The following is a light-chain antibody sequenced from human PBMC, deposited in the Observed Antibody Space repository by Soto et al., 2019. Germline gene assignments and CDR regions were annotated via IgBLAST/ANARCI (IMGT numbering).Light chain of an antibody. Sequence: DIQMTQSPSSLSASVGDRVTITCRASQSISSYLNWYQQKPGKAPKLLIYAASSLQSGVPSRFSGSGSGTDFSLTISSLQPEDIANYYCQESYSSTRFTLGPGTKVDIK. CDR3: QESYSSTRFT. CDR2: AAS. CDR1: QSISSY. J-gene: IGKJ3*01. V-gene: IGKV1-39*01.